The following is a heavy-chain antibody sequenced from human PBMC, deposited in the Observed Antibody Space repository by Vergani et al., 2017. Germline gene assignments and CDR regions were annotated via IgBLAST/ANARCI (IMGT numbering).Heavy chain of an antibody. CDR2: IYYSGST. CDR1: GGSIGSHY. V-gene: IGHV4-59*11. D-gene: IGHD3-10*01. Sequence: QVQLQESGPGLVKPSETLSLTCIVSGGSIGSHYWSWIRQPPGKGLEWIGYIYYSGSTNYNPSLKSRVTISEDTSKNQFFLKLSSVTAADTAVYYCARASGGTGGFDPWGQGTLVTVSS. J-gene: IGHJ5*02. CDR3: ARASGGTGGFDP.